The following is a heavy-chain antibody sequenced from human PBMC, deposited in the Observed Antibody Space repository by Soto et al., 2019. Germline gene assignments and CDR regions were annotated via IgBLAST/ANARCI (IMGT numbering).Heavy chain of an antibody. V-gene: IGHV3-73*01. CDR3: AKARREYYDSSGYYYVPRGGEVDY. CDR1: GFTFIDSP. CDR2: IRNKTNNYAT. Sequence: PGGSLRLSCAASGFTFIDSPMHWVRQASGKGLEWVGRIRNKTNNYATAYAASVKGRFTISRDDSKNTAYLQLNSLKTEDTAVYYCAKARREYYDSSGYYYVPRGGEVDYWGQGTLVTVSS. D-gene: IGHD3-22*01. J-gene: IGHJ4*02.